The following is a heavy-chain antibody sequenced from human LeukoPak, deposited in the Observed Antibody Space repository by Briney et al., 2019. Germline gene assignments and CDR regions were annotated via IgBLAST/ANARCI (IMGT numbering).Heavy chain of an antibody. CDR3: ARARGIVVVPAATYGMDV. CDR2: MNPNSGNT. V-gene: IGHV1-8*01. J-gene: IGHJ6*02. CDR1: GYTFTSYD. D-gene: IGHD2-2*01. Sequence: ASVKVSCKASGYTFTSYDISWVRQATGQGLEWMGWMNPNSGNTGYAQKFQGRVTMTRNTSISTAYMELSSLRSEDTAVYYCARARGIVVVPAATYGMDVWGQGTTVTVSS.